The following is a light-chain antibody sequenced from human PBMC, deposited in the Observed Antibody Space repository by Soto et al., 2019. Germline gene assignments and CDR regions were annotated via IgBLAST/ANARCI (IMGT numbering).Light chain of an antibody. V-gene: IGLV1-40*01. J-gene: IGLJ2*01. CDR1: SSNVGAGFD. Sequence: QSVLTQPPSVSGAPGQRVTISCTGSSSNVGAGFDVHWYQHLPGTAPKLLIYDNTNRPSGVPDRFSGSKSGTSVSLAITGLQAEDEADYYCQSYDTSLRGSLFGGGTKLTVL. CDR2: DNT. CDR3: QSYDTSLRGSL.